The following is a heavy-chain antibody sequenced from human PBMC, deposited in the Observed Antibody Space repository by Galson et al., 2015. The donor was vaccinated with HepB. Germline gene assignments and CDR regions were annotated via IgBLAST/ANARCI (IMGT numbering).Heavy chain of an antibody. V-gene: IGHV3-30*02. D-gene: IGHD2-15*01. CDR1: GFTFSSYG. CDR2: IRHDGSNK. CDR3: AKDRGVCYSEYYFFY. J-gene: IGHJ4*02. Sequence: SLRLSCAASGFTFSSYGMSWVRQAPGKGLEWVAVIRHDGSNKNYADSVKGRSTISRDNSKNTLYLKMNSLRAEDTAVYYCAKDRGVCYSEYYFFYWGQRTLVTVSS.